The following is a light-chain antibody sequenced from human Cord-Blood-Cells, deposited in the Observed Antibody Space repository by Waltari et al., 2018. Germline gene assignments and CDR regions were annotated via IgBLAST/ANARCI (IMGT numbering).Light chain of an antibody. J-gene: IGLJ2*01. Sequence: QSALTQPPSASGSPGQSVTISCTGTRSDVGGYNYVPWYQQHPGKAPKLMIYEVSKRPSGVPDRFSGSKSGNPASLTVSGLQAEDEADYYCSSYAGSNNFVVFGGGTKLTVL. CDR1: RSDVGGYNY. V-gene: IGLV2-8*01. CDR3: SSYAGSNNFVV. CDR2: EVS.